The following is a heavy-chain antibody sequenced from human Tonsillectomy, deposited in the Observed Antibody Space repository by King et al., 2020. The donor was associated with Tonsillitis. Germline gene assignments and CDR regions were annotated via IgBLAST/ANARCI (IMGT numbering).Heavy chain of an antibody. V-gene: IGHV4-34*01. CDR1: GGSFRGYY. CDR2: INHSGST. Sequence: VQLQQWGAGLLKPSETLSLTCAVYGGSFRGYYWTWIRQPPGKGLEWIGEINHSGSTNYNPSLKNRVTISEDTSKNQFSLRLNSVTAADTAVYYCTRGDDYRKTGYWGQGTLVTVSS. CDR3: TRGDDYRKTGY. J-gene: IGHJ4*02. D-gene: IGHD4-11*01.